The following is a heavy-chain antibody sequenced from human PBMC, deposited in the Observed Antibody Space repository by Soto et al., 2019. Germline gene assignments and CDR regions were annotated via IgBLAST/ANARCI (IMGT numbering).Heavy chain of an antibody. CDR3: AKGVSQYTPLALFDY. Sequence: SLRLSCAASGFTFSSYAMSWVRQAPGKGLEWVSTISGSDGRTYSTDSVKGRFTISRDNSRNTAYLQMNSLRVEDTAVYYCAKGVSQYTPLALFDYWGRGTLVTVSS. CDR1: GFTFSSYA. D-gene: IGHD5-18*01. V-gene: IGHV3-23*01. CDR2: ISGSDGRT. J-gene: IGHJ4*02.